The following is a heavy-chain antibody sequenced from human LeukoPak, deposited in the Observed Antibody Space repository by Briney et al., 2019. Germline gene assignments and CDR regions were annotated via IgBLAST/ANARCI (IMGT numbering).Heavy chain of an antibody. Sequence: PSETLSLTCTVSGGSISSSSYYWGWIRQAPGKGLEWISFINTNSDTTYYVDSVKGRFTISRDNAKNSLYLQMTSLRAEDTAVYYCARDYYDSSGYYWSAYWGQGILVTVSS. J-gene: IGHJ4*02. D-gene: IGHD3-22*01. CDR1: GGSISSSS. V-gene: IGHV3-48*01. CDR2: INTNSDTT. CDR3: ARDYYDSSGYYWSAY.